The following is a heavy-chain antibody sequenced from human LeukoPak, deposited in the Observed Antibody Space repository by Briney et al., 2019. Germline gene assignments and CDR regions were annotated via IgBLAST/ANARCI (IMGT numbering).Heavy chain of an antibody. D-gene: IGHD1-14*01. CDR2: INPSGGST. V-gene: IGHV1-46*01. J-gene: IGHJ3*02. Sequence: ASVKVSCKASGYTFTSHYMHWVRQAPGQGLEWMGIINPSGGSTNYAQKFQGRVTLTRDTSTSTVYMELSSLRSEDTAVYYCARGQTADDALDIWGQGTMVTVSS. CDR1: GYTFTSHY. CDR3: ARGQTADDALDI.